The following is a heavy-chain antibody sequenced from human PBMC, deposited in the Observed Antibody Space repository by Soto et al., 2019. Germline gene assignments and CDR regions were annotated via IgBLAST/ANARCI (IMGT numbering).Heavy chain of an antibody. J-gene: IGHJ4*01. CDR1: GGSISSGDYY. D-gene: IGHD3-10*01. CDR2: IYYTGTT. Sequence: QVQLPESGPRLVKPSQTLSLTCTVSGGSISSGDYYLSWIRQPPGQGLEWIGYIYYTGTTYYNPSLKSQVTISADTSKSQFSLNMNSVTAADTAVYYCAEYYPSSGLDYWGHRTLVTVSS. CDR3: AEYYPSSGLDY. V-gene: IGHV4-30-4*01.